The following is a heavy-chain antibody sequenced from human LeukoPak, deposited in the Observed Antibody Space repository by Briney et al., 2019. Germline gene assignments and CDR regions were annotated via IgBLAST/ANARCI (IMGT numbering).Heavy chain of an antibody. CDR2: ISYSGTT. V-gene: IGHV4-30-4*01. J-gene: IGHJ4*02. CDR3: ARDGGAGSQRLDF. CDR1: GGSISSGHYY. D-gene: IGHD3-16*01. Sequence: PSQTPSLTCTVSGGSISSGHYYWTWIRQPPGKGLEWIGYISYSGTTYYSPSLKSRVTISVDMSKNQFSLKLTSVTAADTAVFYCARDGGAGSQRLDFWGQGTLVTVSS.